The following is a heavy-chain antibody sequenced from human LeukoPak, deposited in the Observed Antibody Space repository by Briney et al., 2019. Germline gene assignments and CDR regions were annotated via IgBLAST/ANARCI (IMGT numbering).Heavy chain of an antibody. J-gene: IGHJ4*02. CDR2: AGWAGGTT. Sequence: GGSLRLSCATSGFNFDRYTIHWVRQAPGKGLEWVSLAGWAGGTTFYSDSVRGRFTISRDSGRKSVYLQMNSLTTDDTAFYFWEKKLDTMFFDYGGKGARVPVSS. V-gene: IGHV3-43*01. CDR1: GFNFDRYT. CDR3: EKKLDTMFFDY. D-gene: IGHD3-10*02.